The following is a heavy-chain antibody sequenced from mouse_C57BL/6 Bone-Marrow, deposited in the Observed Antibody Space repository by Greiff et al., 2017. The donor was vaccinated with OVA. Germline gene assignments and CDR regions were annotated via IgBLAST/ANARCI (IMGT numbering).Heavy chain of an antibody. V-gene: IGHV1-81*01. CDR1: GYTFTSSG. J-gene: IGHJ3*01. Sequence: QVTLKVSGAELARPGASVKLSCKASGYTFTSSGISWVKQRTGQGLEWIGEIYPRSGNTYYNEKFKGKATLTADKSSSTAYMELRSLTSEDSAVYLCAGFDGYYVGFAYWGQGTLVTVSA. D-gene: IGHD2-3*01. CDR2: IYPRSGNT. CDR3: AGFDGYYVGFAY.